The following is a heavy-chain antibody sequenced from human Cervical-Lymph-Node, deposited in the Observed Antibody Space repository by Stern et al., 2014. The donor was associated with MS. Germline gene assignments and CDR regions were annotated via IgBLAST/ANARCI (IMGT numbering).Heavy chain of an antibody. CDR2: ISAYNADT. J-gene: IGHJ5*02. D-gene: IGHD5-24*01. CDR3: VGGRGDGWFDP. V-gene: IGHV1-18*01. Sequence: VHLGESGGEVKKPGASVKVSCKASGYTFTSSGISWVRQAPGQGLEWMGWISAYNADTNYAQKLQGRVTMTTDTSTSTAYMDLRSLRSDDTAVYYCVGGRGDGWFDPWGQGTLVTVSS. CDR1: GYTFTSSG.